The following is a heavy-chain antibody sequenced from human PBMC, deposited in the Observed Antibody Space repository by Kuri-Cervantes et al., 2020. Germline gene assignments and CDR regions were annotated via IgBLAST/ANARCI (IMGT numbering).Heavy chain of an antibody. D-gene: IGHD4-11*01. CDR3: AKDPRVTIQLNFHYYMDV. CDR1: TFTFSTYG. Sequence: GESLKISCVASTFTFSTYGMHWVRQAPGKGLEWVAVILYDGSKQFYADSVKGRFTISRDNSKNTLYLQMNSLRREDTAVYFCAKDPRVTIQLNFHYYMDVWGKGTTVTVSS. V-gene: IGHV3-30*18. CDR2: ILYDGSKQ. J-gene: IGHJ6*03.